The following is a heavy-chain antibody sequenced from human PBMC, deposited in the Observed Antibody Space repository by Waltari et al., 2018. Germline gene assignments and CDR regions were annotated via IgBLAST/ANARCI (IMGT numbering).Heavy chain of an antibody. CDR1: GYTFTSYG. J-gene: IGHJ3*02. Sequence: QVQLVQSGAEVKKPGASVKVSCKASGYTFTSYGISWVRQAPGQGLEWMGWISAYNGNTNYAQKLQGRVTMTTDTSTSTAYMELRSLRSDDTAVYYCARDSGYDSSGYYGTGAFDIWGQGTMVTVSS. CDR2: ISAYNGNT. CDR3: ARDSGYDSSGYYGTGAFDI. V-gene: IGHV1-18*01. D-gene: IGHD3-22*01.